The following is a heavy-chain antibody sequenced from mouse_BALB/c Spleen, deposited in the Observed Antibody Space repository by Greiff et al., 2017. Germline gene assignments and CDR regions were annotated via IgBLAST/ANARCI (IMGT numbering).Heavy chain of an antibody. CDR2: ISCYNGAT. CDR1: GYSFTGYY. V-gene: IGHV1S34*01. CDR3: ASEGDYGSSPFAY. Sequence: LVKTGASVKISCKASGYSFTGYYMHWVKQSHGKSLEWIGYISCYNGATSYNQKFKGKATFTVDTSSSTAYMQFNSLTSEDSEVYYCASEGDYGSSPFAYWGQGTLVTVSA. D-gene: IGHD1-1*01. J-gene: IGHJ3*01.